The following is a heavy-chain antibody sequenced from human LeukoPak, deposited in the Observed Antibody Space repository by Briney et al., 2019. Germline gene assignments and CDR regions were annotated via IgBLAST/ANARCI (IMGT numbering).Heavy chain of an antibody. V-gene: IGHV4-59*01. Sequence: SETLSLTCTVSGDSISSSYWSWIRQPPGKGMEWIGYIFYTGSTNYNPSLKSRVTISIDTSKNQFSLELSSVTAADTAVYYWARAPGGLTGRAFDYWGQGTLVTVSS. CDR3: ARAPGGLTGRAFDY. CDR1: GDSISSSY. J-gene: IGHJ4*02. D-gene: IGHD1-20*01. CDR2: IFYTGST.